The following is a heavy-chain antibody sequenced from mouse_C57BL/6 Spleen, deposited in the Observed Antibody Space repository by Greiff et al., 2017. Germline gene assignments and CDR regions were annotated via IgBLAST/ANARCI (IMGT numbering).Heavy chain of an antibody. CDR1: GYTFTSYW. Sequence: QVQLQQPGAELVKPGASVKMSCKASGYTFTSYWITWVKQRPGQGLEWIGDIYPGSGSTNYNEKFKSKATLTVDTSSSTAYMQLSSLTSEDSAVYYCARHSDYLYYFDYWGQGTTLTVSS. V-gene: IGHV1-55*01. D-gene: IGHD2-5*01. CDR3: ARHSDYLYYFDY. CDR2: IYPGSGST. J-gene: IGHJ2*01.